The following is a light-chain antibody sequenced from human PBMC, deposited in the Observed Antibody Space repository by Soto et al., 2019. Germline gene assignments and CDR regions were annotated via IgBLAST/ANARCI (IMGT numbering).Light chain of an antibody. CDR3: QQYGSSRLT. CDR2: GAS. CDR1: QSVSSSY. J-gene: IGKJ4*01. Sequence: EIVLTQSPGTLSLSPGERATLSCRASQSVSSSYLAWYQQKPGQAPRLLIYGASSRATGIPDRFSGSGSGTDFTLTIASLEPKDFPVYYCQQYGSSRLTFGGGTKGDIK. V-gene: IGKV3-20*01.